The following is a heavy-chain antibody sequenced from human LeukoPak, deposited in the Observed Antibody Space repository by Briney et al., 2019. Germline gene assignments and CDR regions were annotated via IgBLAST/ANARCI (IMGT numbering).Heavy chain of an antibody. J-gene: IGHJ4*02. CDR3: ARDPPGYYDSSGYSGY. V-gene: IGHV1-18*01. Sequence: ASVKVSCKASGYTFTSYGISWVRQAPGQGLEWMGWISAYNGNRNYAQKLQGRVTMTTDTSTSTAYMELRSLRSDDTAVYYCARDPPGYYDSSGYSGYWGQGTLVTVSS. CDR2: ISAYNGNR. CDR1: GYTFTSYG. D-gene: IGHD3-22*01.